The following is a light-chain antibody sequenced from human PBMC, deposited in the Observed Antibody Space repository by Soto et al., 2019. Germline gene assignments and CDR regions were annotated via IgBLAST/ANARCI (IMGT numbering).Light chain of an antibody. CDR3: QQSYNTPLT. Sequence: DIQMTQSPSSVSASVGDRVTITCRASQDISRVLAWYQQKPGKAPKILFFAASSLQSGVPSRFRGGASGTDFTLTISSLQLDDFATYYCQQSYNTPLTFGQGTKVDI. J-gene: IGKJ1*01. V-gene: IGKV1-39*01. CDR1: QDISRV. CDR2: AAS.